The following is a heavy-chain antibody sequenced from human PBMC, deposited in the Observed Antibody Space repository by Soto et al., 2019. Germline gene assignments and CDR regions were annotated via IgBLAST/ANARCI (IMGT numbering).Heavy chain of an antibody. CDR1: GGTFSSYA. J-gene: IGHJ4*02. V-gene: IGHV1-69*01. CDR2: IIPIFGTA. CDR3: ARDRLKRNYDNSGYPFDY. D-gene: IGHD3-22*01. Sequence: QVQLVQSGAEVKKPGSSVQVSCKASGGTFSSYAISWVRQPPGQGLEWMGWIIPIFGTANYAQKCQGRVTITADDTTSTGYMELSSLRSEDKAVYYCARDRLKRNYDNSGYPFDYWGQGTLVAVSS.